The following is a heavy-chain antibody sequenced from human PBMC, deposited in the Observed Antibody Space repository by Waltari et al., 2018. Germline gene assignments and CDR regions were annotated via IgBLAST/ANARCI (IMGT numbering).Heavy chain of an antibody. Sequence: QVQLVESGGGVVQPGRSLRLSCAASGFTFSRYAMYWVRQAPGKGLEWVAVISYDGSNKYYADSVKGRFTISRDNSKNTLYLQMNSLRAEDTAVYYCARDFLEVEVYFYYYFMDVWGKGTTVTVSS. V-gene: IGHV3-30-3*01. CDR2: ISYDGSNK. CDR3: ARDFLEVEVYFYYYFMDV. J-gene: IGHJ6*03. CDR1: GFTFSRYA.